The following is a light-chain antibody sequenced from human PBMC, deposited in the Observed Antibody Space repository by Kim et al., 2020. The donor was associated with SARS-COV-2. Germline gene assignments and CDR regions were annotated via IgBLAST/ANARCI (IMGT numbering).Light chain of an antibody. J-gene: IGLJ3*02. V-gene: IGLV6-57*03. CDR1: SGGIASNH. CDR3: QSYDSRFWV. Sequence: NFMLTQPHSVSESPGRTVTISCTRSSGGIASNHVQWYQQRPGSAPTTVIYEDSLRASGVPDRFSGSIDSSSNSASLTIPGLKTEDEADYYCQSYDSRFWVFGGGTQLTVL. CDR2: EDS.